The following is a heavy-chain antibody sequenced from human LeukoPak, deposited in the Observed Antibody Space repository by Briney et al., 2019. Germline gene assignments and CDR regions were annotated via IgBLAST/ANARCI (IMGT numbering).Heavy chain of an antibody. Sequence: GGPLRLSCAASGFTFGNYAMSWVRQAPGKGLEWVSAISGTGGSTYYADSVKGRFTISRDNSKNTLYLQMNSLRAEDTALYYCAKARFAPSNYYFYSGMDVWGQGTTVTVSS. CDR1: GFTFGNYA. D-gene: IGHD3-10*01. V-gene: IGHV3-23*01. CDR2: ISGTGGST. J-gene: IGHJ6*02. CDR3: AKARFAPSNYYFYSGMDV.